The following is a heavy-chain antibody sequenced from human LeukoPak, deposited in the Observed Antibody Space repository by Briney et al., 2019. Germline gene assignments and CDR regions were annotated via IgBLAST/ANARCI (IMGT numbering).Heavy chain of an antibody. J-gene: IGHJ3*02. V-gene: IGHV2-5*02. CDR2: IYWDGDK. Sequence: SGPSLVKPTPTLTLTCAFSGFSLTTRGVGVGRIRQPPGKALEWLALIYWDGDKRYSPSLKSRLTITKDTSKKQVVLTVTNLDPVETATYYCARLAYYDNSGSSRPFDIWGQGTRVTVSS. CDR1: GFSLTTRGVG. D-gene: IGHD3-22*01. CDR3: ARLAYYDNSGSSRPFDI.